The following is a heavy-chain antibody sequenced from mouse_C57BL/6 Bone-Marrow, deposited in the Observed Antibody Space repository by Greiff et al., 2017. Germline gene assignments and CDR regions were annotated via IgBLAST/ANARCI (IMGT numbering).Heavy chain of an antibody. CDR3: ARLEFDGSSGYWYFDV. CDR2: IYPRDGST. V-gene: IGHV1-85*01. CDR1: GYTFTSYD. J-gene: IGHJ1*03. Sequence: QVQLKESGPELVKPGASVKLSCKASGYTFTSYDITWVKQRPGQGLEWIGWIYPRDGSTKYNEKFKGKATLTVDTSHSTAYMELHSLTSEDSAVYCCARLEFDGSSGYWYFDVWGTGTTVTVSS. D-gene: IGHD1-1*01.